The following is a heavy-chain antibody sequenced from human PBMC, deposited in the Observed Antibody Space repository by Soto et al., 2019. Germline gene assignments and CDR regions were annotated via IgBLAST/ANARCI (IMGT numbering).Heavy chain of an antibody. CDR2: IWYDGVTK. D-gene: IGHD3-10*01. Sequence: GGSLRLSCAASGFSFSNYGMHWVRQAPGKGLEWVALIWYDGVTKYYADSVKGRFTISRDNSKNTLYLQMNTLRAEDTAIYYCARFLSMVRGFIGRTEPTPAGDGMDVWGQGTTVTVSS. CDR3: ARFLSMVRGFIGRTEPTPAGDGMDV. CDR1: GFSFSNYG. J-gene: IGHJ6*02. V-gene: IGHV3-33*01.